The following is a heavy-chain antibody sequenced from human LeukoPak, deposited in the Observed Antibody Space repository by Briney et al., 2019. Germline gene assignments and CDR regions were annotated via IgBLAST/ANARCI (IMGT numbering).Heavy chain of an antibody. CDR2: ISYSGGT. D-gene: IGHD2-2*01. V-gene: IGHV4-39*01. J-gene: IGHJ4*02. CDR1: GGSISSGSYY. CDR3: AGLDIVVVRAAVDY. Sequence: PSETLSLTCTVSGGSISSGSYYWGWIRQPPGKGPEWIGNISYSGGTYYNPSLKSRVTISVDTSKNQFSLKLSSVTAADTAVYYCAGLDIVVVRAAVDYWGQGTLVTVSS.